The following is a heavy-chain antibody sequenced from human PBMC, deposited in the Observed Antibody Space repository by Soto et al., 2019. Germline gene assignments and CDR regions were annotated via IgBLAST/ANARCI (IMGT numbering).Heavy chain of an antibody. V-gene: IGHV1-8*01. D-gene: IGHD3-10*01. CDR3: AKSSGSYYNGPYYYYYYMDV. CDR2: MNPNSGNT. J-gene: IGHJ6*03. Sequence: ASVKVSCKASGYTFTSYDINWVRQATGQGLEWMGWMNPNSGNTGYAQKFQGRVTKTRNTSISTAYMELSSLRSEDTAVYYCAKSSGSYYNGPYYYYYYMDVWGKGTTVTVSS. CDR1: GYTFTSYD.